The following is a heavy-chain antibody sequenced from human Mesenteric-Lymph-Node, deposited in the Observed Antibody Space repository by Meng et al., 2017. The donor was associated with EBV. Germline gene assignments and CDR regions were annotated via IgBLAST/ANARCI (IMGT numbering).Heavy chain of an antibody. Sequence: QVQLVQSGAEVKKPXXSGKVSWRASGYSFTGYQMHWVRQAPGQGLEWMGIINPSGGATRYPQKFQGRVTMTSDTSTSTVFIELSSLTSEDTAVYYCAKDEDSEVQLEHWGQGTLVTVSS. CDR1: GYSFTGYQ. CDR3: AKDEDSEVQLEH. V-gene: IGHV1-46*01. CDR2: INPSGGAT. J-gene: IGHJ4*02. D-gene: IGHD6-13*01.